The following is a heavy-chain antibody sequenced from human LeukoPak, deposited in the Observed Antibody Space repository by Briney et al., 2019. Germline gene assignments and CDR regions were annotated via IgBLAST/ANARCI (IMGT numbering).Heavy chain of an antibody. CDR2: ISADNGNT. CDR1: GYTFTSYA. CDR3: ARDGFHRSSPFDY. Sequence: ASVKVSCKASGYTFTSYAISWVRQAPGQGLEWMGWISADNGNTDYAQRFQGRVTMTTDTSTSTAYMELRSLRSDDTAVYYCARDGFHRSSPFDYWGQGTLVTVSS. V-gene: IGHV1-18*01. J-gene: IGHJ4*02. D-gene: IGHD6-13*01.